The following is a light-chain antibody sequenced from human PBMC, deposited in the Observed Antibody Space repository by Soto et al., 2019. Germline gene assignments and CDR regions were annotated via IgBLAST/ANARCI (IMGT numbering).Light chain of an antibody. CDR3: AAWDDSLNGVV. CDR2: DND. CDR1: SSNIGSNS. Sequence: QLVLTQPPSASGTPGQRVTISCSGSSSNIGSNSVNWYQQLPGTAPKLLIYDNDQRPSGVPDRFSGSKSGTSASLAISGLQSEDEADCFCAAWDDSLNGVVFGGGTQLTVL. J-gene: IGLJ2*01. V-gene: IGLV1-44*01.